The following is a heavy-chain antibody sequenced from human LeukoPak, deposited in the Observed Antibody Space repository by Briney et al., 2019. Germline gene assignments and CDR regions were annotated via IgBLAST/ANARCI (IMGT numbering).Heavy chain of an antibody. V-gene: IGHV1-69*04. CDR2: IIPILGIA. Sequence: ASVKVSCKASGYTFTSYDINWVRQATGQGLEWMGRIIPILGIANYAQKFQGRVTITADKSTSTAYMELSSLRSEDTAVYYCARNEYFSTTSCYTHQPLYYYYGMDVGGQGTPVTVS. CDR3: ARNEYFSTTSCYTHQPLYYYYGMDV. J-gene: IGHJ6*02. CDR1: GYTFTSYD. D-gene: IGHD2-2*02.